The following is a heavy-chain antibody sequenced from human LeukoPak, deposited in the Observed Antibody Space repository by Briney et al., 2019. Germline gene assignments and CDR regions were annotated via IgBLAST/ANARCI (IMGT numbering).Heavy chain of an antibody. Sequence: PSETLSLTCAVYGGSFSGYYWSWIRQPPGKGLEWIGEINHSGSTNYNPSLKSRVTISVDTSKNQFSLKLSSVTAADTAVYYCAKDRAYYSDSSGYYLVRAYDYWGQGTLVTVSS. CDR1: GGSFSGYY. CDR2: INHSGST. CDR3: AKDRAYYSDSSGYYLVRAYDY. J-gene: IGHJ4*02. D-gene: IGHD3-22*01. V-gene: IGHV4-34*01.